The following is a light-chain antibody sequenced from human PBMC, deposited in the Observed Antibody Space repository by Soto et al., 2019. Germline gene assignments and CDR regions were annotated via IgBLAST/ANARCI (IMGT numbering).Light chain of an antibody. CDR3: QQYGSSPRM. J-gene: IGKJ1*01. Sequence: EIVLTQTPDTLSLSPGERATLSCRASQSVSSSYLAWYQQKPGQAPRLLIYGASSRATGIPDRFSGSGSGTDFTLTISRLEPEDFAVYYCQQYGSSPRMFGQGTKVEIK. V-gene: IGKV3-20*01. CDR1: QSVSSSY. CDR2: GAS.